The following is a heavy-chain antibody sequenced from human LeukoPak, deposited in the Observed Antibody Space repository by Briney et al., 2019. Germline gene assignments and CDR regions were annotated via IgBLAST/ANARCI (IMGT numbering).Heavy chain of an antibody. J-gene: IGHJ4*02. CDR1: GGSISSSSYY. D-gene: IGHD3-22*01. V-gene: IGHV4-39*07. CDR3: ARSDSSGYYVGY. CDR2: IYYSGST. Sequence: PPETLSLTCTVSGGSISSSSYYWGWIRQPPWKGLEWIGSIYYSGSTYYNPSLKSRVTISVDTSKTQFSLKLSSVTAADTAVYYCARSDSSGYYVGYWGQGTLVTVSS.